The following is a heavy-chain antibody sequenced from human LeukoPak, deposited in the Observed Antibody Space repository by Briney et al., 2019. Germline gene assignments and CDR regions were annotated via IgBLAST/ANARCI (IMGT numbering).Heavy chain of an antibody. CDR2: INPNSGGT. CDR3: ARVYSSGWYPPTY. CDR1: GYTFTGYY. D-gene: IGHD6-19*01. V-gene: IGHV1-2*02. J-gene: IGHJ4*02. Sequence: GASVKVSCKASGYTFTGYYMHWVRQAPGQGLEWMGWINPNSGGTNYAQKFQGRVTMTRDTSISTAYMELSRLRSDDTAVYYCARVYSSGWYPPTYWGQGTLVTVS.